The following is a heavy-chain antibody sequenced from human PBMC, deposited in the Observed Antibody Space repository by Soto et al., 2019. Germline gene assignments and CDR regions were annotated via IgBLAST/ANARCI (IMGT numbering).Heavy chain of an antibody. D-gene: IGHD6-19*01. J-gene: IGHJ3*02. Sequence: SSSXSLTWCVGVCSIINDDFLVWFRQPPGKGLDWIGEIYHSGSTNYNPSLKSRVTISVDKSKNQFSLKMSSVTAADTAVYYCAKDLGIAVYARSAFDIWGQGTMVNV. CDR3: AKDLGIAVYARSAFDI. CDR2: IYHSGST. V-gene: IGHV4-4*02. CDR1: VCSIINDDF.